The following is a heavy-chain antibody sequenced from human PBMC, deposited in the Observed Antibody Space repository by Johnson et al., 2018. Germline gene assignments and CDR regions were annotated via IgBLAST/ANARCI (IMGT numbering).Heavy chain of an antibody. Sequence: QVQLVQSGGGVVQPGRSLRLSCAASGFTFSSYAMHWVRQAPGKGLEWVAVISYDGSNKYYADSVKGRFTISRDISKNTLYLQMNSLRAEDTAVYYCARDPLITMIVGVTRGGAFDIWGQGTMVTVSS. CDR2: ISYDGSNK. D-gene: IGHD3-22*01. V-gene: IGHV3-30-3*01. J-gene: IGHJ3*02. CDR3: ARDPLITMIVGVTRGGAFDI. CDR1: GFTFSSYA.